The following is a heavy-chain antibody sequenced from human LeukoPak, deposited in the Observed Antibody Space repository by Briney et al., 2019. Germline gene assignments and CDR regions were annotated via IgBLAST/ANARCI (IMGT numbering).Heavy chain of an antibody. J-gene: IGHJ4*02. CDR3: ARSGSPGYSLDY. CDR1: GYSFTGYF. CDR2: IDPNSGDT. V-gene: IGHV1-2*02. D-gene: IGHD3-9*01. Sequence: ASVKVSCKASGYSFTGYFIHWVRQAPGQGLEWMGCIDPNSGDTKYAQKFQGRVSMPRDTSTTTAYMELSRLRSDHTAVYFCARSGSPGYSLDYWGQGTLVTVSS.